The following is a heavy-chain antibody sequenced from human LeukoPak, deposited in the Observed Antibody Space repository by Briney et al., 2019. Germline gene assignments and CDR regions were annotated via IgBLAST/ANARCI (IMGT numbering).Heavy chain of an antibody. V-gene: IGHV4-34*01. CDR2: INHSGST. D-gene: IGHD3-9*01. CDR3: AAYDILTGFVFDY. CDR1: GGSFSGYY. J-gene: IGHJ4*02. Sequence: PSETLSLTCAVYGGSFSGYYWSWIRQPPGKGLEWIGEINHSGSTNYNPSLKSRVTISVDTSKNQFSLKLSSVTAADTAVYYCAAYDILTGFVFDYWGQGTLVTVSS.